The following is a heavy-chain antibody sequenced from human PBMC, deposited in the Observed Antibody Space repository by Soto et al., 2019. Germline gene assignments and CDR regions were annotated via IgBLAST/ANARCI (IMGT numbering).Heavy chain of an antibody. CDR1: GFTVSSNC. V-gene: IGHV3-66*01. D-gene: IGHD6-19*01. Sequence: EVQLVESGGGLVQPGGSLRLSCAASGFTVSSNCMTWVRQAQGKGLEWVSVICSGGDTHYADSVKGRFTISRDNSKNTLHLQMNSLRAEDTAVYFCTRDVGGCQPFDYWGQGTLVTVSS. CDR2: ICSGGDT. CDR3: TRDVGGCQPFDY. J-gene: IGHJ4*02.